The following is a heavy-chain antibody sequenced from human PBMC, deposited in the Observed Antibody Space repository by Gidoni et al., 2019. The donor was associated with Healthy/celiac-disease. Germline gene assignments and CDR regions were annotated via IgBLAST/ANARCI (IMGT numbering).Heavy chain of an antibody. V-gene: IGHV4-39*01. CDR3: ARQDIVVVPAAVPVWFDP. CDR2: IYYSGST. J-gene: IGHJ5*02. D-gene: IGHD2-2*02. Sequence: QLQLQESGPGLVKPSETLSLTCTVSGGSISSSSYYWGWIRQPPGKGLEWIGSIYYSGSTYYNPSLKSRVIISVDTSKNQFSLKLSSVTAADTAVYYCARQDIVVVPAAVPVWFDPWGQGTLVTVSS. CDR1: GGSISSSSYY.